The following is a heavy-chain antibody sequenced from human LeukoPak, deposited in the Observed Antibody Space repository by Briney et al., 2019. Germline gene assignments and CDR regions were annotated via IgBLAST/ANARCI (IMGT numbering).Heavy chain of an antibody. D-gene: IGHD6-6*01. CDR2: IYYSGST. J-gene: IGHJ5*02. V-gene: IGHV4-39*01. CDR3: ARGSRGYSSSSWWFDP. Sequence: PSETLSLTCAVSGGSISSNSYYWRWIRQPPGKGLEWIVSIYYSGSTYYNPSLKSRFTISVDTSKNQFSLKLSSVTAADTAVYYCARGSRGYSSSSWWFDPWGQGTLVTVSS. CDR1: GGSISSNSYY.